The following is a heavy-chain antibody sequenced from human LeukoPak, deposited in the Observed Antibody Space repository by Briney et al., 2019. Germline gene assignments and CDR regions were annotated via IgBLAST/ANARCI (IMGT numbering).Heavy chain of an antibody. CDR2: LDTGSGS. Sequence: GGSLRLSCAASGFTVTNSYMTWVRQAPGKGLEWISMLDTGSGSYYADSVKGRFTISRGNSKNTVYLQMNSLRAEDTATYYYARGLHLTAAQYWGQGTLATVSS. J-gene: IGHJ4*02. D-gene: IGHD6-13*01. CDR3: ARGLHLTAAQY. CDR1: GFTVTNSY. V-gene: IGHV3-53*01.